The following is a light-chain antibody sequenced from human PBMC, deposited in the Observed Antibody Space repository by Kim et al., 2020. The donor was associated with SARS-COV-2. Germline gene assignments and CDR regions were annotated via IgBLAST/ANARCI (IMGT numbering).Light chain of an antibody. CDR3: AAWDVSLNDVV. J-gene: IGLJ2*01. Sequence: GQRVNISCSGSSSKIGSNDWEWHQQLQGMAPKLLIYTNNQRPSGVPDRFSGSKSGTSASLAISGLQSDDEADYYCAAWDVSLNDVVFGGGTQLTVL. CDR2: TNN. CDR1: SSKIGSND. V-gene: IGLV1-44*01.